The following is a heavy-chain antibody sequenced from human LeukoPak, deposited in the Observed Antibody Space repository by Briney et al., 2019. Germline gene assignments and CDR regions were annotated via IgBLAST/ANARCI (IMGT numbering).Heavy chain of an antibody. D-gene: IGHD3-3*01. V-gene: IGHV3-21*01. Sequence: GGSLRLSCAASGFTFSSYSMNWVRQAPGKGLGWVSSISSSSSYIYYADSVKGRFTISRDNAKNSLYLQMNSLRAEDTAVYYCARDVTVFGVVTHYYYYGMDVWGQGTTVTVSS. J-gene: IGHJ6*02. CDR3: ARDVTVFGVVTHYYYYGMDV. CDR1: GFTFSSYS. CDR2: ISSSSSYI.